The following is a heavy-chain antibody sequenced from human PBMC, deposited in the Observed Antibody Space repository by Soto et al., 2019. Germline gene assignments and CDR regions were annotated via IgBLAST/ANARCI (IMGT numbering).Heavy chain of an antibody. CDR3: AREQWELCPAGFDY. Sequence: QLQLQESGPGLVKPSETLSLTCTVSGDSISGFYWSWIRQPAGKGLEWIGRILTNESTKYNPSLKSRVTMSIDMSKLHFSLTLRSVTAADTAVYYCAREQWELCPAGFDYWGQGTLVTVSS. CDR2: ILTNEST. CDR1: GDSISGFY. J-gene: IGHJ4*02. V-gene: IGHV4-4*07. D-gene: IGHD1-26*01.